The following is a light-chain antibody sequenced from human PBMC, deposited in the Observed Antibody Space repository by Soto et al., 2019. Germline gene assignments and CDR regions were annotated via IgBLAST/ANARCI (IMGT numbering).Light chain of an antibody. Sequence: QSVLTQPAAVSGSPGQSTTISCAGTNSDIGDYDYVSWYQHHPGKAPRLLIYEVSSRPSGVANRFSASKSGNTASLTISGLQAEDEADYYCTSYTNINYVIFGGGTKVTVL. J-gene: IGLJ2*01. CDR3: TSYTNINYVI. CDR2: EVS. V-gene: IGLV2-14*01. CDR1: NSDIGDYDY.